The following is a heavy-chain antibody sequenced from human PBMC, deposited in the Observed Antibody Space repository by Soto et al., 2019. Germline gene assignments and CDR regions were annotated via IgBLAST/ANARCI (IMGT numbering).Heavy chain of an antibody. CDR1: GFTFTSSA. Sequence: SVKVSCKASGFTFTSSAVQWVRQARGQRLEWIGWIVVGSGNTNYAQKFQERVTITRDMSTSTAYMELSSLRSEDTAVYYCAAHSSGSSTSPRDMDVWGQGTTVTVSS. CDR2: IVVGSGNT. J-gene: IGHJ6*02. V-gene: IGHV1-58*01. CDR3: AAHSSGSSTSPRDMDV. D-gene: IGHD2-2*01.